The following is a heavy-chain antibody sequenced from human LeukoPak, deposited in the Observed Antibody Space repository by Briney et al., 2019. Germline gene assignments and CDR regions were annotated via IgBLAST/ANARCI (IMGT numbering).Heavy chain of an antibody. J-gene: IGHJ4*02. CDR3: ARWVVATMFDY. V-gene: IGHV3-66*01. CDR1: GFTFSSYA. D-gene: IGHD5-12*01. Sequence: GGSLRLSCAASGFTFSSYAMSWVRQAPGKGLEWVSVIYSDGSTYYADSVKGRFTISRDNSKNTLYLQMNSLRDEDTAVYYCARWVVATMFDYWGQGTLVTVSS. CDR2: IYSDGST.